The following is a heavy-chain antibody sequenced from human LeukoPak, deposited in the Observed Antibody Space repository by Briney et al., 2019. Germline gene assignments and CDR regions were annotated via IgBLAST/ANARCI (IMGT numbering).Heavy chain of an antibody. CDR2: IYSGGST. CDR3: ASAGYYYYYGMDV. V-gene: IGHV3-53*01. Sequence: GGSLRLTCAASGFIFSTYWMSWVRQAPGKGLEWVSVIYSGGSTYYADSVKGRFTISRDNSKNTLYLQMNSLRAEDTAVYYCASAGYYYYYGMDVWGQGTTVTVSS. J-gene: IGHJ6*02. CDR1: GFIFSTYW.